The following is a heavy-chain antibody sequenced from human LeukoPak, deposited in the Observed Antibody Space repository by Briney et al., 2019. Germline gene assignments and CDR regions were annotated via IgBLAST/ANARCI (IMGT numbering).Heavy chain of an antibody. V-gene: IGHV4-4*09. CDR2: IYTSGST. J-gene: IGHJ4*02. CDR3: ARCSSSRYANFDY. D-gene: IGHD6-13*01. Sequence: SETLSPTCTVSGGFISGYYWSWIRQPPGKGLEWIGYIYTSGSTNYNPSLKSRVNISVDTSKNQFSLNLTSVTAADTAVYYCARCSSSRYANFDYWGQGTLVTVSS. CDR1: GGFISGYY.